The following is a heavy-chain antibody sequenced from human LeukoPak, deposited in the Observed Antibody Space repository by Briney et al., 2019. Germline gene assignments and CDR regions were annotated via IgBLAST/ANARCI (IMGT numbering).Heavy chain of an antibody. V-gene: IGHV3-53*01. Sequence: SGGSLRLSCAASGFTVSSNYMSWVRQAPGKGLEWVSVIYSGGSTYYADSVKGRFTISRDNSKNTLYLQMNSLRAEDTAVYYCARTPTRRLQHLNYFDYWGQGTLVTVSS. CDR3: ARTPTRRLQHLNYFDY. J-gene: IGHJ4*02. CDR2: IYSGGST. D-gene: IGHD5-24*01. CDR1: GFTVSSNY.